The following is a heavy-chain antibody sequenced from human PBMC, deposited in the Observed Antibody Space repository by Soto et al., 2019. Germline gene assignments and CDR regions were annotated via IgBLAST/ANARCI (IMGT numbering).Heavy chain of an antibody. J-gene: IGHJ6*02. CDR1: GGTFSSYA. V-gene: IGHV1-69*13. CDR2: IIPIFGTA. CDR3: AIATSVVVILDYYYYGMDV. Sequence: SVKVSCTASGGTFSSYAISWVRQAPGQGLEWMGGIIPIFGTANYAQKFQGRVTITADESTSTAYMELSSLRSEDTAVYYCAIATSVVVILDYYYYGMDVWGQGTTVTVSS. D-gene: IGHD3-22*01.